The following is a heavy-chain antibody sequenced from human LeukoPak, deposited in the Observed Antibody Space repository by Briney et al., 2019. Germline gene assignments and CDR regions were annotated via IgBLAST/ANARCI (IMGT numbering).Heavy chain of an antibody. CDR3: ARDSSSSASWWFDP. CDR1: GYTFISHW. J-gene: IGHJ5*02. CDR2: ISPNGGTT. D-gene: IGHD6-6*01. V-gene: IGHV1-46*01. Sequence: GASVKVSCKASGYTFISHWMHWVRQAPGQGLEWMGVISPNGGTTVYAQKAQGRVTLTRDMSTSTLYMEMSSLRSEDTAVYYCARDSSSSASWWFDPWGQGTLVTVSS.